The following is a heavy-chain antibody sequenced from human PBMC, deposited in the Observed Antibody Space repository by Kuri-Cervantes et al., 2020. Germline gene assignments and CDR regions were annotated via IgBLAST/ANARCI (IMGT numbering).Heavy chain of an antibody. V-gene: IGHV1-69*06. CDR2: IIPIFGTA. CDR1: GGTFSSYA. D-gene: IGHD2-8*01. Sequence: SVKVSCKASGGTFSSYAISWVRQAPGQGLEWMGGIIPIFGTANYAQKFQGRVTITADKSTSTAYMELSSLRAEDTALYYCGKDIMVGGMDVWGQGTTVTVSS. J-gene: IGHJ6*02. CDR3: GKDIMVGGMDV.